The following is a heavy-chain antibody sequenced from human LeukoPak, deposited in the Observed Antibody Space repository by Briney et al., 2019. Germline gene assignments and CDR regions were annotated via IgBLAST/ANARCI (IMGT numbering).Heavy chain of an antibody. CDR3: ARDGGQYSSSWKENWFDP. V-gene: IGHV3-21*01. CDR1: GFTFSSYS. J-gene: IGHJ5*02. D-gene: IGHD6-13*01. Sequence: PGGSLRLSCAASGFTFSSYSMNWVRQAPGKGLEWVSSISSSSSYIYYADSVKGRFTISRDNAKNSPYLQMNSLRAEDTAVYYCARDGGQYSSSWKENWFDPWGQGTLVTVSS. CDR2: ISSSSSYI.